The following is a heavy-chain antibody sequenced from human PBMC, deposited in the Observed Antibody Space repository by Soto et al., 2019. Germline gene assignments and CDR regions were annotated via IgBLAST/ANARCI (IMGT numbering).Heavy chain of an antibody. V-gene: IGHV1-69*01. CDR1: GGLFSTYA. CDR2: IIPVFATT. J-gene: IGHJ4*02. Sequence: QEQLVQSGAEVKKSGSSVKVSCKASGGLFSTYAISWVRQAPGQGLEWMGGIIPVFATTYYAEKFEGRVTLPADESTNTAYMELSSLRSEDTAMYYCARGDSGYVWFNEIWGQGTLVTVSS. CDR3: ARGDSGYVWFNEI. D-gene: IGHD3-22*01.